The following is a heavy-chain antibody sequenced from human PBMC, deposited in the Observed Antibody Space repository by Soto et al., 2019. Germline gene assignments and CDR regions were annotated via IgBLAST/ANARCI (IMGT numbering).Heavy chain of an antibody. J-gene: IGHJ4*02. D-gene: IGHD3-10*01. Sequence: PGGSLRLSCAASGFTFSSYGMHWVRQAPGKGLEWVAVIWYDGSNKYYADSVKGRFTISRDNSKNTLYLQMNSLRAEDTAVYYCARDSGVLLWFGELNYWGQGTLVTVSS. CDR3: ARDSGVLLWFGELNY. CDR1: GFTFSSYG. V-gene: IGHV3-33*01. CDR2: IWYDGSNK.